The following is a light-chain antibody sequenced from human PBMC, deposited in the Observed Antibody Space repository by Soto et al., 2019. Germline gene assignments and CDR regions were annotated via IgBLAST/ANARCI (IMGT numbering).Light chain of an antibody. J-gene: IGKJ2*01. CDR2: AAS. CDR1: QSISSY. V-gene: IGKV1-39*01. Sequence: DIQVTQSPSSLSASIGDRVTTACRASQSISSYLNWYQQKPGKAPKLLIYAASSLQSGVPSRFSGSGSGTDFTLTISSLQPEDFATYYCQQSYSTPHTFGQGTKVDIK. CDR3: QQSYSTPHT.